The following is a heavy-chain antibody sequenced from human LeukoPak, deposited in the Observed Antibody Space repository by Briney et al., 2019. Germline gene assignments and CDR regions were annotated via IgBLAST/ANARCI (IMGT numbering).Heavy chain of an antibody. V-gene: IGHV3-30-3*01. J-gene: IGHJ4*02. Sequence: QPGRSLRLSCAASGFTFSSYAMHWVRQAPGKGLEWVAVISYDGSNKYYADSVKGRFTISRDNSKNTLYLQMNSLRAEDTAVNYCARDPGKRSTGKVSQLVDYYFDYWGQGTLVTVSS. CDR2: ISYDGSNK. D-gene: IGHD6-6*01. CDR1: GFTFSSYA. CDR3: ARDPGKRSTGKVSQLVDYYFDY.